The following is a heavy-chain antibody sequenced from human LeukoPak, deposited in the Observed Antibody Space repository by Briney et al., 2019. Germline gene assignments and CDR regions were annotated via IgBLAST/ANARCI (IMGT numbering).Heavy chain of an antibody. D-gene: IGHD3-22*01. CDR3: TRVINLFWASIYYDRSGRIPGVDY. Sequence: SGGSLRLSCTAAGFTFGDCAMSWFRQAPGKGLKWVGFIRSKAYGGTTEYAASVKGRFTISRDDSKSIAYLQMNSLKTEDTAVYYCTRVINLFWASIYYDRSGRIPGVDYWGQGTLVTVSS. CDR1: GFTFGDCA. J-gene: IGHJ4*02. V-gene: IGHV3-49*03. CDR2: IRSKAYGGTT.